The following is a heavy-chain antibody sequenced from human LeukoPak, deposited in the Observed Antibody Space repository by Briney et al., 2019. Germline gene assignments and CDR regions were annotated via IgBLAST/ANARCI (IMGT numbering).Heavy chain of an antibody. J-gene: IGHJ4*02. CDR1: GFTFSSYA. CDR2: ISGRGGVT. V-gene: IGHV3-23*01. CDR3: AKDTVAAVAVPY. Sequence: GGSLRLSCAASGFTFSSYAMSWVRQAPGKGLEWVSAISGRGGVTYYADSVKGRFTISRDNSKNTLYLQMNSLRAEDTAVYYCAKDTVAAVAVPYWGQGTLVTVSS. D-gene: IGHD6-19*01.